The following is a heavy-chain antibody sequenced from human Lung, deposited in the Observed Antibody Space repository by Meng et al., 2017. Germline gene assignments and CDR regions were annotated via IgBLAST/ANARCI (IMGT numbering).Heavy chain of an antibody. CDR1: CCSISSSNW. CDR3: ARGSITMVRGVSVFDP. Sequence: ASGPGLVNPVEPLYLPCAVSCCSISSSNWWIWVRQPPGKGLEWIGEIYHSGRPNYNPSLTSRVPISVDESKNQFSLKLSSVTAADTAVYYCARGSITMVRGVSVFDPWGQGTLVTVSS. J-gene: IGHJ5*02. CDR2: IYHSGRP. D-gene: IGHD3-10*01. V-gene: IGHV4-4*02.